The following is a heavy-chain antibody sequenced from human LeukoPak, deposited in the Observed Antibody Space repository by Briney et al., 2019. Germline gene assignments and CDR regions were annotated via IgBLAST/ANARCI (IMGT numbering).Heavy chain of an antibody. D-gene: IGHD3-22*01. J-gene: IGHJ3*02. CDR1: GGSISSSSYY. CDR3: ARDSTHYYDSSGYYSDAFDI. Sequence: SETLSLTCTVSGGSISSSSYYWGWIRQPPGKGLEWIGSIYYSGSTYYNPSLKSRVTISVDTSKNQFSLKLSSVTAADTAVYYCARDSTHYYDSSGYYSDAFDIWGQGTMVTVSS. V-gene: IGHV4-39*07. CDR2: IYYSGST.